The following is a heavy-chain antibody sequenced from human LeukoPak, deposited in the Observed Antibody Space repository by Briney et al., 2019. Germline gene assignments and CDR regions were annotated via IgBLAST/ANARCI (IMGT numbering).Heavy chain of an antibody. Sequence: SVKVSCKASGGTFSSYAISWVRQAPGQGLEWMGGIIPIFGTANYAQKFQGRVTITADKSTSTAYMELSSLRSEDTAVYYCAIDNYYDSSGLNLGPDYYYYYMDVWGKGTTVTVSS. J-gene: IGHJ6*03. CDR1: GGTFSSYA. CDR2: IIPIFGTA. CDR3: AIDNYYDSSGLNLGPDYYYYYMDV. D-gene: IGHD3-22*01. V-gene: IGHV1-69*06.